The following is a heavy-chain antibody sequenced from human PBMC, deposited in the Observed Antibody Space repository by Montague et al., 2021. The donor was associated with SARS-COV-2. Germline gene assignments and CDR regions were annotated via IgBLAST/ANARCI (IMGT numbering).Heavy chain of an antibody. D-gene: IGHD3-10*01. CDR1: GGSTNNYY. J-gene: IGHJ5*02. V-gene: IGHV4-4*07. Sequence: SETLSLTCTVSGGSTNNYYWSWIRQPAAKGLEWIGRIHASGISTYNPSLETRVTMSVDTSKNQFSLKLSSVTAADTAVYYCARGRFYYDCGELGSWGQGTLVTVSA. CDR2: IHASGIS. CDR3: ARGRFYYDCGELGS.